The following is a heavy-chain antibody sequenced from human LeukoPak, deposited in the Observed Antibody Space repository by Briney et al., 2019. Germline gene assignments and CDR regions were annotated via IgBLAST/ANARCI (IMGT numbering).Heavy chain of an antibody. CDR2: INPSGGST. CDR3: ARSASGSSSSRGVYYFDY. D-gene: IGHD6-6*01. V-gene: IGHV1-46*01. CDR1: GYTFTGYY. J-gene: IGHJ4*02. Sequence: ASLKVSCKASGYTFTGYYMHWVRQAPGQGLEWMGKINPSGGSTRYAQKFQGRVTMTRDMSTSTVYMELSSLRSEDTAVYYCARSASGSSSSRGVYYFDYWGQGTLVTVSS.